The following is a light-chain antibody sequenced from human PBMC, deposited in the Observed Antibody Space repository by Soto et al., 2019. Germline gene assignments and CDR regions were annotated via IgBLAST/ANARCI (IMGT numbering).Light chain of an antibody. V-gene: IGLV2-11*01. CDR3: CSNAGNVXV. Sequence: QSVLTQPPSVSGSPGQSVTISCTGTSSDVGGYNYVSWFQQHPGKAPKVMIYEVSKRPSGVPDRFSGSKSGNTASLTISGLQAEDEADYYCCSNAGNVXVFGTGTKVTVL. J-gene: IGLJ1*01. CDR2: EVS. CDR1: SSDVGGYNY.